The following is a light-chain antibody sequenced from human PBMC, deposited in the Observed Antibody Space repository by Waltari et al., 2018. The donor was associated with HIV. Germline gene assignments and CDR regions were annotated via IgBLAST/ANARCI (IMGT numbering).Light chain of an antibody. CDR2: GNC. Sequence: QSVLTPPPSASGAPGQRVTISCTGSSSNIGAGYDVLWYQQLPGTAPKLLIYGNCNRPSGVPDRFSGSNSGTPASLAITGLQAEDEADYYCQSYDSSLSVVFGGGTELTVL. CDR3: QSYDSSLSVV. J-gene: IGLJ2*01. V-gene: IGLV1-40*01. CDR1: SSNIGAGYD.